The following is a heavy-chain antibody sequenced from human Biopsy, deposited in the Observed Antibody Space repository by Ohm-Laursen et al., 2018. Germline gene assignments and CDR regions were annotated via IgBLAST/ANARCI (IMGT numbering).Heavy chain of an antibody. CDR3: AREAIGYQLPCDD. V-gene: IGHV1-69*04. CDR1: TGTFDSYG. D-gene: IGHD2-15*01. J-gene: IGHJ4*02. Sequence: SVKVSCKTSTGTFDSYGVIWVRQAPGQGLEWMGRIIPILRTTTYAPKFQGRVTFTADKSSSTAYLELSSLTSEDTAMFYCAREAIGYQLPCDDWGQGTLVTVSS. CDR2: IIPILRTT.